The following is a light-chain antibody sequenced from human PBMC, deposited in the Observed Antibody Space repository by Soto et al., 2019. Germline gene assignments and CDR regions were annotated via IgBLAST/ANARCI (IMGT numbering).Light chain of an antibody. J-gene: IGLJ1*01. CDR1: GSDVGRYNY. CDR3: SSFAGSNTFV. V-gene: IGLV2-8*01. Sequence: SVLTQPPSVSGAPGQRVTISCTGTGSDVGRYNYVSWYQHHPGKAPKLIIYEVNKRPSEVPDRFSGSKSANTASLTVSGLQAEDEADYYCSSFAGSNTFVFGTGTKATVL. CDR2: EVN.